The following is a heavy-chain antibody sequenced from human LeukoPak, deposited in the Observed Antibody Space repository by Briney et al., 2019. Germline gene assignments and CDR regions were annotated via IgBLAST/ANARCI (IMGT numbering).Heavy chain of an antibody. Sequence: GGSLRLSCAASGFTFSRYAMTWVRQTPGKGLEWVSSISGPGDHTYYADSVKGRFTISRDNSKNTLYLQMNSLRAEDTAVYYCAKRGNYLDYWGQGTLVTVSS. CDR1: GFTFSRYA. D-gene: IGHD3-16*01. CDR3: AKRGNYLDY. CDR2: ISGPGDHT. V-gene: IGHV3-23*01. J-gene: IGHJ4*02.